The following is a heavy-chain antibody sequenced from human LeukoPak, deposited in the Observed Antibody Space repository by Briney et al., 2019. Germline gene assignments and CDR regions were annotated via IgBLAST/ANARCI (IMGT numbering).Heavy chain of an antibody. CDR2: IIPNFGTA. CDR1: GGTLSRYV. V-gene: IGHV1-69*05. D-gene: IGHD6-6*01. CDR3: ARDRSGWQLADIWSAP. Sequence: SVKVSCKASGGTLSRYVISWVRQAPGQGLEWMGGIIPNFGTANYTQKFQGRVTITTDESTSTAYMELSSLRSEDTAVYYCARDRSGWQLADIWSAPGGEGTLVTVSS. J-gene: IGHJ5*02.